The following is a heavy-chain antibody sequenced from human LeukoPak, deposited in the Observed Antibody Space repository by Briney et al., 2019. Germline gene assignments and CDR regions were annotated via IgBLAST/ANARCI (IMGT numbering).Heavy chain of an antibody. V-gene: IGHV4-30-2*01. D-gene: IGHD3-9*01. CDR2: IYHSGST. Sequence: SQTLSLTCAVSGGSISSGGYSWSWIRQPPGKGLEWIGYIYHSGSTYYNPSLKSRVTISVDRSKNQFSLKLSSVTAADTAVYYCARSVPFLDWFYFDYWGQGTLVTVSS. CDR1: GGSISSGGYS. J-gene: IGHJ4*02. CDR3: ARSVPFLDWFYFDY.